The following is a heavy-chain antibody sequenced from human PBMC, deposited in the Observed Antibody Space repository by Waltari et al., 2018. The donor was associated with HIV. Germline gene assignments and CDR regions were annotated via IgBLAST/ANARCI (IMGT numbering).Heavy chain of an antibody. Sequence: EVQLVESGGGLVKPGGSLRLSCAASGFTFSSYSMNWVRQAPGKGVGWVSSIGSSSSYIDYAASGKGRFTISRDNAKNSLYLQMNSLRAEDTAVYYCASTEGSGSSGGYWGQGTLVTVSS. J-gene: IGHJ4*02. CDR2: IGSSSSYI. CDR3: ASTEGSGSSGGY. V-gene: IGHV3-21*01. CDR1: GFTFSSYS. D-gene: IGHD3-22*01.